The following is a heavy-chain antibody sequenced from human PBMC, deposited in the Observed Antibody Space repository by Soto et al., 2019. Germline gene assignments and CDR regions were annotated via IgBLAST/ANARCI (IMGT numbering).Heavy chain of an antibody. CDR2: IRSKANNYAT. Sequence: LRLSCAGSGFPFSGSIIHWVRQAPGKGLEWVGRIRSKANNYATAFAASVQGRVTISREDSKNTAFLQMNSLKIEDTAVYFCARNLGAKYGMDVWGQGTTVTVSS. D-gene: IGHD1-26*01. CDR3: ARNLGAKYGMDV. V-gene: IGHV3-73*01. CDR1: GFPFSGSI. J-gene: IGHJ6*02.